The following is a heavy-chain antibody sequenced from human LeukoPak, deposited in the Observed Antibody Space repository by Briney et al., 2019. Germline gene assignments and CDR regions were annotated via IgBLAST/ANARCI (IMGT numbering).Heavy chain of an antibody. CDR1: GGSISRYY. V-gene: IGHV4-59*08. J-gene: IGHJ4*02. CDR3: ARGGSSGWSDY. CDR2: IYYSGST. D-gene: IGHD6-19*01. Sequence: SETLSLTCTVSGGSISRYYWSWIRQPPGKGLEWIGYIYYSGSTNYNPSLKSRVTISVDTSKNQFSLKLSSLTAADTAVYYCARGGSSGWSDYWGQGTLVTVSS.